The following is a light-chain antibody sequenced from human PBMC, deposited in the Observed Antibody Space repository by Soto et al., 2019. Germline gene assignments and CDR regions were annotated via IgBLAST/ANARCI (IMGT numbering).Light chain of an antibody. Sequence: EIVLTQSPGTLSLCPGERATLSCRASQSVSSSYLAWYQQKPGQAPTLLIYRASSRATGIPDRFSGSGSGTDFTLTISRLEPEDFAVYYCQQFGSSPLFTFGPGTKVDVK. CDR3: QQFGSSPLFT. CDR1: QSVSSSY. V-gene: IGKV3-20*01. CDR2: RAS. J-gene: IGKJ3*01.